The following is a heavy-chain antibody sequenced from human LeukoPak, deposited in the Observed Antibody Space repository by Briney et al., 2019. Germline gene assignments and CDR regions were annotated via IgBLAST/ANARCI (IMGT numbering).Heavy chain of an antibody. J-gene: IGHJ6*03. CDR3: AREVRGDFWSNHYYMDV. CDR2: IYYSGSI. Sequence: SETLSLTCTVPGGSISSSSYYWGWIRQPPGKGLEWIGSIYYSGSIYYNPSLKSRVTISVDTSKNQFSLKLSSVTAADTAVYYCAREVRGDFWSNHYYMDVWGKGTTVTVSS. CDR1: GGSISSSSYY. D-gene: IGHD3-3*01. V-gene: IGHV4-39*07.